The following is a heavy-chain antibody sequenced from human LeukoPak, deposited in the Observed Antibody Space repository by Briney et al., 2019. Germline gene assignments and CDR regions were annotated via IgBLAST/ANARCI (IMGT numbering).Heavy chain of an antibody. J-gene: IGHJ4*02. V-gene: IGHV3-21*04. CDR1: GFTFDKYS. CDR3: AKELDYDSSQQPYYFDY. Sequence: GGSLRLSCVVSGFTFDKYSMNWVRQAPGKGPEWAASISDSGTYINYADSVKGRFTISRDNAKNSLYLQMNSLRAEDTAVYYCAKELDYDSSQQPYYFDYWGQGTLVTVSS. CDR2: ISDSGTYI. D-gene: IGHD3-22*01.